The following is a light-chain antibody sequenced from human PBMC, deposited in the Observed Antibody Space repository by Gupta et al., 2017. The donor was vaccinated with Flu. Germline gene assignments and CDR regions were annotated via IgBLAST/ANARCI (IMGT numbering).Light chain of an antibody. CDR2: SNN. CDR1: SSNIGSNT. J-gene: IGLJ3*02. Sequence: HSVLTQPPSASGTPGPRVTIPCSGSSSNIGSNTVNWYQQLPGTAPKLLIYSNNQRPSGVPDRFSGSKSGTSASLAISGLQSEDEADYYCAAWDDSLNGWVFGGGTKLTVL. CDR3: AAWDDSLNGWV. V-gene: IGLV1-44*01.